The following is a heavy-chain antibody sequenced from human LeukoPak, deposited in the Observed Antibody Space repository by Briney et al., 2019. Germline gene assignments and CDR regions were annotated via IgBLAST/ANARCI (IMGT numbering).Heavy chain of an antibody. CDR2: ISGSGGST. Sequence: GGSLRLSCAASGCTFSSYAMSWVRQAPGKGLEWVSAISGSGGSTYYADSVKGRFTISRDNSKNTLYLQMNSLRAEDTAVYYCAKGDYYDSSGYYLTWFDPWGQGTLVTVSS. D-gene: IGHD3-22*01. J-gene: IGHJ5*02. CDR3: AKGDYYDSSGYYLTWFDP. CDR1: GCTFSSYA. V-gene: IGHV3-23*01.